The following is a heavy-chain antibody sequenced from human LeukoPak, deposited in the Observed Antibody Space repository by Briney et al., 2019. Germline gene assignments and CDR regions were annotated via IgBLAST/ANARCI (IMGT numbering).Heavy chain of an antibody. CDR3: ARLGGFLVVPPAWGSDNWFDP. CDR1: GYSFTSYW. J-gene: IGHJ5*02. V-gene: IGHV5-51*01. D-gene: IGHD3-16*01. CDR2: ISPGDSDT. Sequence: GASLKISCKGSGYSFTSYWIGWGRQMPGKGLEWMGMISPGDSDTKYSPSFQGQVTISADKSITTAYLQWSSLKASDTAIYYCARLGGFLVVPPAWGSDNWFDPWGQGTLVTVSS.